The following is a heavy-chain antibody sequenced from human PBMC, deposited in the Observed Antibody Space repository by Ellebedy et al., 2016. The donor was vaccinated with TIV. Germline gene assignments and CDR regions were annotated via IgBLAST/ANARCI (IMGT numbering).Heavy chain of an antibody. D-gene: IGHD6-19*01. CDR3: ARDRSSSGWSYFDY. Sequence: GGSLRLSCAASGFTVSSNYMSWVRQAPGKGLEWVSVIYSGGSTYYAASVKGRFTISRDNSMNTLYLQMNSLRAEDTAVYYCARDRSSSGWSYFDYWGQGTLVTVSS. CDR1: GFTVSSNY. CDR2: IYSGGST. V-gene: IGHV3-66*01. J-gene: IGHJ4*02.